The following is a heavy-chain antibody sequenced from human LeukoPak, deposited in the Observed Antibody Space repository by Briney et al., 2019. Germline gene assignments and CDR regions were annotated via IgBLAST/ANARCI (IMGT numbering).Heavy chain of an antibody. CDR2: ISYDGSNK. V-gene: IGHV3-30*03. J-gene: IGHJ4*02. Sequence: GGSLRLSCAASGFTFSSYGMHWVRQAPGKGLEWVAVISYDGSNKYYADSVKGRFTISRDNAKNTLYLQMNSLRAEDTAVYYCVGSSGWPACWGQGTLVTVSS. CDR3: VGSSGWPAC. D-gene: IGHD6-19*01. CDR1: GFTFSSYG.